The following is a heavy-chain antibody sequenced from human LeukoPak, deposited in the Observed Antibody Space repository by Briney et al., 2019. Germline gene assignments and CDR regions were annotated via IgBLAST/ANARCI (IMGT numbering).Heavy chain of an antibody. J-gene: IGHJ4*02. D-gene: IGHD3-3*01. V-gene: IGHV3-21*01. CDR1: GFTFSSYS. Sequence: GGSLRLSCAASGFTFSSYSMNWVRQAPGKGLEWVSSISSSSSYIYYADSVKGRFTISRDNAKNSLYLQMNSLRAKDTAVYYCANYDFWSGYPLTWGQGTLVTVSS. CDR3: ANYDFWSGYPLT. CDR2: ISSSSSYI.